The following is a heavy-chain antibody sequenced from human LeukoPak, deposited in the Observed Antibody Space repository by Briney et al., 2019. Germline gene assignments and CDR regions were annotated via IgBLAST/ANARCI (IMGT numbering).Heavy chain of an antibody. J-gene: IGHJ4*02. V-gene: IGHV3-7*05. D-gene: IGHD1-26*01. CDR3: ARNPPRYFN. CDR1: GFTFSSYW. Sequence: PGGSLSLYCAAYGFTFSSYWMIWVRQAPGKGLEWVANIQQDGSEKYYVDSVKGRFTISRDNAKNSLYLQMNSLRAEDTAVYYCARNPPRYFNWGQGTLVTVSS. CDR2: IQQDGSEK.